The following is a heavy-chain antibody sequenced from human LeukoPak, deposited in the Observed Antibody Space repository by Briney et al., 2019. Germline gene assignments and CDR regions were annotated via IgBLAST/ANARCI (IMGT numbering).Heavy chain of an antibody. D-gene: IGHD3-16*01. Sequence: GGSLRLSCAASGFTFTNYWMHWVRQAPGRGLVWVSHINTDGSSTNYADSVKGRFTISRDNAKNTLYLQMSSLRAEDTAVYYCARDPGAYFDYWGRGTLVTVSS. J-gene: IGHJ4*02. CDR1: GFTFTNYW. CDR2: INTDGSST. CDR3: ARDPGAYFDY. V-gene: IGHV3-74*01.